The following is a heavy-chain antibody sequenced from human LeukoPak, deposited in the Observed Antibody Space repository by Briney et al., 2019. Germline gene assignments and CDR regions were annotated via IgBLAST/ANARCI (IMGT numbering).Heavy chain of an antibody. J-gene: IGHJ4*02. CDR1: GFTFNNYA. CDR2: MHGSGGTT. D-gene: IGHD1-26*01. CDR3: AKDIHSGSSLDY. V-gene: IGHV3-23*01. Sequence: GGSLRLSCAASGFTFNNYAMSWVRQSPGKGLEWVASMHGSGGTTRHADALQGRFAISRDNSKNTLYLQMNRLRAEDTAIYYCAKDIHSGSSLDYWGQGTLVTVSS.